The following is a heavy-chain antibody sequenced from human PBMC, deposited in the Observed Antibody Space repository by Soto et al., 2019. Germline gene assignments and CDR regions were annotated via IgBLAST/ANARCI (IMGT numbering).Heavy chain of an antibody. CDR3: AVDESIVVATRRLMHV. Sequence: QVQLQESGPTLVKPSETLSLTCTVSGGSIRRYCWTWIRQPPGEGLEWIGCICNSGTTNYNPSLNSRASTSIGTQKSQSSLQLSSVTGADTAFFYWAVDESIVVATRRLMHVSGKGTTVNVSS. D-gene: IGHD3-22*01. J-gene: IGHJ6*03. CDR2: ICNSGTT. CDR1: GGSIRRYC. V-gene: IGHV4-59*03.